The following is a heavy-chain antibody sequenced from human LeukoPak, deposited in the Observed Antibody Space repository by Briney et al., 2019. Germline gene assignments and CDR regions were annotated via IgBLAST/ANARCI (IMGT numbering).Heavy chain of an antibody. CDR2: VRYSGKT. V-gene: IGHV4-39*01. D-gene: IGHD3-22*01. CDR1: GGSISSTSSY. J-gene: IGHJ4*02. CDR3: ARHYYDSSGLAYYFDY. Sequence: SETLSLTCTVSGGSISSTSSYWGWIRQPPGKGLEWIGSVRYSGKTYYNPSLKSRGTMSLDTSKNQFSLRLTSVTAADTAVYSCARHYYDSSGLAYYFDYWGQGTLVTVSS.